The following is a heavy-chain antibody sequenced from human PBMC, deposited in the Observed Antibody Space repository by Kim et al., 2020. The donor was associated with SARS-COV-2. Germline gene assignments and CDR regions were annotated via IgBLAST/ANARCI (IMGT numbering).Heavy chain of an antibody. CDR2: INSDGSST. J-gene: IGHJ5*02. D-gene: IGHD3-22*01. CDR3: ARVPGSSGYYGWFDP. CDR1: GFTFSSYW. V-gene: IGHV3-74*01. Sequence: GGSLRLSCAASGFTFSSYWMHWVRQAPGKGLVWVSRINSDGSSTSYADSVKGRFTISRDNAKNTLYLQMNSLRAEDTAVYYCARVPGSSGYYGWFDPWGQGTLVTVSS.